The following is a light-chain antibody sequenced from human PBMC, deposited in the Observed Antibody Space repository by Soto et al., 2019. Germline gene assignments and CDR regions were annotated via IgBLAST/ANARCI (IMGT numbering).Light chain of an antibody. J-gene: IGLJ1*01. CDR3: SSYTGITTYV. CDR2: DVS. CDR1: SSVVGGYNY. Sequence: QSVLTQPASVSGSPGQSITISCTGTSSVVGGYNYVSWYQQHPGKAPKLMIYDVSNRPSGVSNRFSGSKSGNTASLTISGLQADVEADYYCSSYTGITTYVFGIGTMVTVL. V-gene: IGLV2-14*01.